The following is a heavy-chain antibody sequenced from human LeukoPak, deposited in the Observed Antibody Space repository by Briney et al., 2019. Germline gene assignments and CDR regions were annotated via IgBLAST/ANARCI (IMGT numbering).Heavy chain of an antibody. Sequence: PGGSLRLSCAASGFTFSDYYMSWIRQAPGKGLEWVSYISSSGSTIYYADSVKGRFTIPRDNAKNSLYLQMNSLRAEDTAVYYCARVGDCSSSSCFWEYYFDYWGQGTLVTVSS. CDR2: ISSSGSTI. J-gene: IGHJ4*02. D-gene: IGHD2-2*01. V-gene: IGHV3-11*01. CDR1: GFTFSDYY. CDR3: ARVGDCSSSSCFWEYYFDY.